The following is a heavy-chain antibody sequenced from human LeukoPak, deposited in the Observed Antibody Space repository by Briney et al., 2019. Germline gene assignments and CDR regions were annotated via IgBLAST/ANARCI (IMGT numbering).Heavy chain of an antibody. D-gene: IGHD2-15*01. Sequence: GGSLRLSCAASGFSFTTHNMNWVRQAPGKGLEWISYISGSGEAIFYADSVQGRFTISRDNAKHSIYLQMNMLSAEATAVYYCARTYGSGSLDYGGQGTLVSVSS. CDR2: ISGSGEAI. CDR1: GFSFTTHN. V-gene: IGHV3-48*01. J-gene: IGHJ4*02. CDR3: ARTYGSGSLDY.